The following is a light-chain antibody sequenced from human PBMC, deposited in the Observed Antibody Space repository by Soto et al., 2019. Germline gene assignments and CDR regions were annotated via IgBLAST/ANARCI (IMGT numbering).Light chain of an antibody. CDR2: GAS. CDR1: QSVSSXX. V-gene: IGKV3-20*01. Sequence: EIVLTQSPGTLSLSPGERATLSCRASQSVSSXXLAWYQQKPGQAPRLLIYGASSRATGIPDRFSGSGSGXXXXXXXXXLXPEDXAVXXXXXYGSSPLTFGGGTKVEIK. CDR3: XXYGSSPLT. J-gene: IGKJ4*01.